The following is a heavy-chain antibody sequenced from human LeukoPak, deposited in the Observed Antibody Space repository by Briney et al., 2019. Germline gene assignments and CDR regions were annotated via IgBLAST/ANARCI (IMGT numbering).Heavy chain of an antibody. D-gene: IGHD5-12*01. CDR3: ARGSYTGFDLYFDS. V-gene: IGHV3-48*03. Sequence: GGSLRLSCAASGFSFSTQEMAWVRQAPGKGLEWVSYISKDGRTIYYADSVKGRFTISRDNTRNSLFLQLSSLSADDTALYYCARGSYTGFDLYFDSWGQGTLVTISS. J-gene: IGHJ4*02. CDR1: GFSFSTQE. CDR2: ISKDGRTI.